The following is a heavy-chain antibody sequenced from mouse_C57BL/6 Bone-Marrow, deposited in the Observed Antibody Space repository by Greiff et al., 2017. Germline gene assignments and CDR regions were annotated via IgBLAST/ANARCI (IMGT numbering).Heavy chain of an antibody. D-gene: IGHD1-1*01. J-gene: IGHJ1*03. CDR1: GFTFSDYG. Sequence: EVQLQESGGGLVQPGGSLKLSCAASGFTFSDYGMAWVRQAPRKGPEWVAFISNLAYSIYYADNVTGRFTISRENAKNTLYLEMSSLRSEDTAMYYCARRGLRYPEAGWYFDVWGTGTTVTVSS. V-gene: IGHV5-15*01. CDR2: ISNLAYSI. CDR3: ARRGLRYPEAGWYFDV.